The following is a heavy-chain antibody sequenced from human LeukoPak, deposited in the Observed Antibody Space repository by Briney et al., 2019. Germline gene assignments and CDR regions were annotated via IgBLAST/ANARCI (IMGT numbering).Heavy chain of an antibody. CDR1: GGSISSYY. CDR2: IYYSGST. CDR3: ARHVGATVTQYYYYYYGMDV. J-gene: IGHJ6*02. D-gene: IGHD4-11*01. Sequence: PSETLSLTCTASGGSISSYYWSWIRQPPGKGLEWIGYIYYSGSTNYNPSLKSRVTISVDTSKNQFSLKLSSVTAADTAVYYCARHVGATVTQYYYYYYGMDVWGQGTTVTVSS. V-gene: IGHV4-59*08.